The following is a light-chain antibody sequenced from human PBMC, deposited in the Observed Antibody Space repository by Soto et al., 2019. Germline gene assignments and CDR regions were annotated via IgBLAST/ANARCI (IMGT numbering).Light chain of an antibody. J-gene: IGKJ3*01. V-gene: IGKV1-9*01. CDR2: AVS. Sequence: DIQLTQSPSFLSASVGDRVTITCRASQDISSDLAWYQQKPGKAPDLLIYAVSTLRSGVPSRFSGSGSGTEFTLTISSLQPEDFASYYCQQLNIYPRTFGHGTKVDI. CDR1: QDISSD. CDR3: QQLNIYPRT.